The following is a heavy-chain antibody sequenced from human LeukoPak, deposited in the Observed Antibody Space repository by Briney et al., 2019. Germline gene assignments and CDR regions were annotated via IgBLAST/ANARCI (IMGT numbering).Heavy chain of an antibody. CDR1: GGSVSRDY. Sequence: PSQTLSLTSSVSGGSVSRDYWSSIRQPPGHQLEWLGYIYNIGGTNYNPSLKSRVSISVDTSKNQFSLMLTSVTAADTAVYYCAREAVAGTLDYWGQGALITVSS. V-gene: IGHV4-59*02. CDR3: AREAVAGTLDY. CDR2: IYNIGGT. J-gene: IGHJ4*02. D-gene: IGHD6-19*01.